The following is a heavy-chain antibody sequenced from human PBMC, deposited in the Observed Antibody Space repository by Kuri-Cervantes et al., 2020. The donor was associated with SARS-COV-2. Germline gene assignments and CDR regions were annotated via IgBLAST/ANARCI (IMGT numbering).Heavy chain of an antibody. D-gene: IGHD3-22*01. CDR2: IYHSGST. V-gene: IGHV4-38-2*02. CDR3: ARDAQPSTFDRYYDSSGYYYGVAFDI. J-gene: IGHJ3*02. CDR1: GYSISSGYY. Sequence: GSLRLSCTVSGYSISSGYYWGWIRQPPGKGLEWIGSIYHSGSTYYNPSLKSRVTISVDTSKNQFSLKLSSVTAADTAVYYCARDAQPSTFDRYYDSSGYYYGVAFDIWGQGTMVTVSS.